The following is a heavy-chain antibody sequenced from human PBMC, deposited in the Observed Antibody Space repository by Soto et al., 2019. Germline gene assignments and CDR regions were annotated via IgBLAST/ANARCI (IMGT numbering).Heavy chain of an antibody. V-gene: IGHV3-48*01. Sequence: GGSLRLSCAASGFTFSSYSMNWVRQAPGKGLEWVSYISSSSSTIYYADSVKGRFTISRDNAKNSLYLQMNSLRAEDTAVYYCASKMEWALDYWGQGTLVTVSS. J-gene: IGHJ4*02. CDR3: ASKMEWALDY. D-gene: IGHD1-1*01. CDR1: GFTFSSYS. CDR2: ISSSSSTI.